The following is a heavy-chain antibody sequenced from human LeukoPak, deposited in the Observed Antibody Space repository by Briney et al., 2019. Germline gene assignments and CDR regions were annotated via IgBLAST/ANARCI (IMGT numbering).Heavy chain of an antibody. D-gene: IGHD3-10*01. V-gene: IGHV3-33*01. CDR3: ARDSNSAGDY. CDR2: IWFDGTEK. CDR1: GFVFSGYA. Sequence: GGSLRLSCAASGFVFSGYAMHWVRQVPGKGLEWVALIWFDGTEKFYADSVKGRFTISRDNSRNTLDLQMNSLRVEDTAVYYCARDSNSAGDYWGQGTLVTVSS. J-gene: IGHJ4*02.